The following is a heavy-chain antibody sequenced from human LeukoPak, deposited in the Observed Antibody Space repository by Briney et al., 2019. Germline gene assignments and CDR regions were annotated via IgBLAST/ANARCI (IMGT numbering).Heavy chain of an antibody. V-gene: IGHV5-51*01. CDR2: LYPGDSDT. Sequence: GESLKISCKGSGYSFTSYWIGWVRQMPGKGLEWMGILYPGDSDTRYSPSFQGQVTISADKSISTAYLQWSSLKASDTAMYYCARSYAGDSSGYYYLDYWGQGTLVTVSS. CDR1: GYSFTSYW. CDR3: ARSYAGDSSGYYYLDY. J-gene: IGHJ4*02. D-gene: IGHD3-22*01.